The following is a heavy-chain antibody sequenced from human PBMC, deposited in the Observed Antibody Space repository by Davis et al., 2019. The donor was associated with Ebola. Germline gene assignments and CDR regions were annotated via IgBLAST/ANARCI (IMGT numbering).Heavy chain of an antibody. Sequence: PSETLSLTCTVSGGSISSYYWSWIRQPPGKGLEWIVYIYYSGSTNYNPSLKSRVTISVDTSKNQFSLKLSSVTAADTAVYYCARGKEYKEDPFDPWGQGTLVTVSS. J-gene: IGHJ5*02. CDR2: IYYSGST. CDR1: GGSISSYY. V-gene: IGHV4-59*01. D-gene: IGHD1-1*01. CDR3: ARGKEYKEDPFDP.